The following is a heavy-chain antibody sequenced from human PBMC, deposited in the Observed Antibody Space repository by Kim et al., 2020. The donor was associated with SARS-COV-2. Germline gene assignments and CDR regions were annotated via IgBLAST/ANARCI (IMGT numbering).Heavy chain of an antibody. CDR1: GYTFTNNW. V-gene: IGHV5-10-1*01. CDR2: IDPSDSSP. Sequence: GESLKISCKGSGYTFTNNWITLVRQMPGTGLEWMGRIDPSDSSPIYSPSFLGHVTFSADKSINTAYLQWSSLKASDTAMYYCVRGHGWVDYWGQGTLLTVSS. J-gene: IGHJ4*02. CDR3: VRGHGWVDY.